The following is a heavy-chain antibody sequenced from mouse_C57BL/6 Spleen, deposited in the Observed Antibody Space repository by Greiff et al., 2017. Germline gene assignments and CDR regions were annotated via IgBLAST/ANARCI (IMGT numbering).Heavy chain of an antibody. CDR2: IDPENGDT. CDR3: TTGGVGNWYFDV. J-gene: IGHJ1*03. Sequence: EVQLQQSGAELVRPGASVKLSCTASGFNIKDDYMHWVKQRPEQGLEWIGWIDPENGDTEYASKFQGKATITADTSSNTAYLRLSSLTSEDTAVYYCTTGGVGNWYFDVWGTGTTVTVSS. D-gene: IGHD1-1*02. CDR1: GFNIKDDY. V-gene: IGHV14-4*01.